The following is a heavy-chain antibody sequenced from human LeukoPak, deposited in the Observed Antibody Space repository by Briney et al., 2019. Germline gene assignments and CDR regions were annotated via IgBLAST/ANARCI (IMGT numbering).Heavy chain of an antibody. V-gene: IGHV1-8*01. CDR2: MNPNSGKS. CDR1: GYSFTTHD. J-gene: IGHJ5*02. D-gene: IGHD5-12*01. Sequence: GASVKVSCRASGYSFTTHDIDWVRQSTGQGLEWMGWMNPNSGKSGYAQKFQGRVTMTRDTSISTVYMELSSLGSDDTAVYYCARESGLTDNWLDPWGQGTLVIVSS. CDR3: ARESGLTDNWLDP.